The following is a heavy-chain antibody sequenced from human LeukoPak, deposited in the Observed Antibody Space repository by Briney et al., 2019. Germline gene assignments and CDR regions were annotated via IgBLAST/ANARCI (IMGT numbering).Heavy chain of an antibody. Sequence: GGSLRLSCAASGFTFSSYAMHWVRQAPGKGLEWVAVISYDGSNKYYADSVKGRFTISRDNSKNTLYLQMNSLRAEDTAVYYCARTRYKAFDYWGQGTLITVSS. CDR1: GFTFSSYA. D-gene: IGHD1-1*01. V-gene: IGHV3-30*04. J-gene: IGHJ4*02. CDR3: ARTRYKAFDY. CDR2: ISYDGSNK.